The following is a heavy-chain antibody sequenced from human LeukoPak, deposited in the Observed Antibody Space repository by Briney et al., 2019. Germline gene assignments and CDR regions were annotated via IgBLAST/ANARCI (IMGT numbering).Heavy chain of an antibody. Sequence: PGGSLRLSCAASGFTFSSYGVHWVRQAPGKGLEWVAVIWYDGSNKYYADSVKGRFTISRDNSKNALYLLMNSLRAEDSAVYYCAKDLVGASFFDNWGQGTLVTVSS. D-gene: IGHD1-26*01. CDR3: AKDLVGASFFDN. V-gene: IGHV3-33*06. J-gene: IGHJ4*02. CDR2: IWYDGSNK. CDR1: GFTFSSYG.